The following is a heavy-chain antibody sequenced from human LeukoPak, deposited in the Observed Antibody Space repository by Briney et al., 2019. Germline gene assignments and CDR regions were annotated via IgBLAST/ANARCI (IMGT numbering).Heavy chain of an antibody. CDR3: ARPRVRGVISAFDI. V-gene: IGHV3-53*01. CDR1: GFTVSSNY. D-gene: IGHD3-10*01. Sequence: GGSLRLSCAASGFTVSSNYMSWVRQAPGKGLEWVSIIYSGGSTFYADSVKGRFTISRDNAKNTLYLQMNSLRAEDTAVYYCARPRVRGVISAFDIWGQGTMVTVSS. CDR2: IYSGGST. J-gene: IGHJ3*02.